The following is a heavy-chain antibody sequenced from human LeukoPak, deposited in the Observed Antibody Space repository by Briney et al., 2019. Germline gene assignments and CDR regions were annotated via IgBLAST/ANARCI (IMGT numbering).Heavy chain of an antibody. J-gene: IGHJ6*02. CDR3: ARAKIAASYYYYYGMDV. D-gene: IGHD2-15*01. CDR1: GGTFSSYA. Sequence: ASVKVSCKASGGTFSSYAISWVRQAPGQGLEWMGIINPSGGSTSYAQKFQGRVTMTRDTSTSTVYMELSSLRSEDTAVYYCARAKIAASYYYYYGMDVWGQGTMVTVSS. V-gene: IGHV1-46*01. CDR2: INPSGGST.